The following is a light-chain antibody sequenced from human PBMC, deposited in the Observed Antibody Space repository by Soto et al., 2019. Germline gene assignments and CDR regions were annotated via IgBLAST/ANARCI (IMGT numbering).Light chain of an antibody. V-gene: IGKV1-5*03. CDR2: HAS. J-gene: IGKJ1*01. CDR1: QSISTW. Sequence: DLQMTQSPSTLSASIGDRVTITCRASQSISTWLAWYRQKPGEAPKLLIYHASNLESGVPSRFSGSGSGTEFTLTISSLQPDDFATYYCQQYKAYSWTFGPGTKVDI. CDR3: QQYKAYSWT.